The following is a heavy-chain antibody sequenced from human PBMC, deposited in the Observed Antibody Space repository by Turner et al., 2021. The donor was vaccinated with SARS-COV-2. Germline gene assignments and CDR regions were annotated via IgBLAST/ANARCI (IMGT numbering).Heavy chain of an antibody. D-gene: IGHD2-21*01. CDR3: ARRENLFGGDFDY. V-gene: IGHV5-51*03. J-gene: IGHJ4*02. Sequence: EVQLVQSGVEVKKPGESLKISCKASGSSFTSYWIGWVRQMPGKGREWMGIIYPGDSDTRYSPSVQGQVTISGDKSISTAYLQWSSLKASDTAMYYCARRENLFGGDFDYWGQGTLVTVSS. CDR1: GSSFTSYW. CDR2: IYPGDSDT.